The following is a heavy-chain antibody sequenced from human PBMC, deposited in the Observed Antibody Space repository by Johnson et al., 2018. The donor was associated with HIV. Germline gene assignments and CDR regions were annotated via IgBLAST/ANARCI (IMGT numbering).Heavy chain of an antibody. CDR1: GFTVSSNY. J-gene: IGHJ3*02. Sequence: VLLVESGGGLVQPGGSLRLSCAASGFTVSSNYMSWVRQAPGKGLEWVSSMRVIDGSTYYADSVKGRFTISRDNSKNTLYLQMNSLRAEDTAVYYCAKGDGYNYAFYIWGQGTMVTVSS. CDR2: MRVIDGST. V-gene: IGHV3-23*04. CDR3: AKGDGYNYAFYI. D-gene: IGHD5-24*01.